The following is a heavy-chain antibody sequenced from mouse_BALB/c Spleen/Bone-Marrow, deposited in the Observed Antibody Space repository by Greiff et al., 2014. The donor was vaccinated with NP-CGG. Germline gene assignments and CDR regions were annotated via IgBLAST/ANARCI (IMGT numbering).Heavy chain of an antibody. V-gene: IGHV3-1*02. CDR1: GYTITSCCR. J-gene: IGHJ2*01. Sequence: VQLEESGAELVKPSPSVSLSCNVTGYTITSCCRRWVKRKFPRNKMGMGGYIHYNGSTNYNPSLESRISIARDTSKNQFFLQLNSVTTEDIATYYCERRKGYYYGFDYWGQGTTLTVSS. D-gene: IGHD1-1*01. CDR2: IHYNGST. CDR3: ERRKGYYYGFDY.